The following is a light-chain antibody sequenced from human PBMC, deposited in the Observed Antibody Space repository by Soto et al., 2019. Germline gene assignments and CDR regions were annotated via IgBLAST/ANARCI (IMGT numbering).Light chain of an antibody. CDR3: QQYDNYKPLT. Sequence: DIQMTQSPSTLSASVGDRVTITCRASQSISSWLAWYQQKPGKAPKLLIFDASSLESGTPSRFSGRRSGTQFTLTINGLQPDDFATYYCQQYDNYKPLTFGGGTKVYIK. CDR1: QSISSW. V-gene: IGKV1-5*01. J-gene: IGKJ4*01. CDR2: DAS.